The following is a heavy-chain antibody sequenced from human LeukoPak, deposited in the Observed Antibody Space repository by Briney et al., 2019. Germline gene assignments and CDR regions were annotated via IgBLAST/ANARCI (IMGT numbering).Heavy chain of an antibody. CDR3: ARPFSNYYDSSGYSTPFDY. V-gene: IGHV1-69*04. CDR2: IIPILGIA. Sequence: SVKVSCKASGGTFSSYAISWVRQAPGQGLEWMGRIIPILGIANYAQEFQGRVTITADKSTSTAYMELSSLRSEDTAVYYCARPFSNYYDSSGYSTPFDYWGQGTLVTVSS. CDR1: GGTFSSYA. J-gene: IGHJ4*02. D-gene: IGHD3-22*01.